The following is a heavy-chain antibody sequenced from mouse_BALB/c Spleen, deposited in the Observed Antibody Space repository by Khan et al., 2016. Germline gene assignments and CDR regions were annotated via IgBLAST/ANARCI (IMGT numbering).Heavy chain of an antibody. CDR1: GYSITSDYA. D-gene: IGHD2-3*01. CDR3: TYERYYAWFPY. CDR2: ISYSGIT. V-gene: IGHV3-2*02. J-gene: IGHJ3*01. Sequence: EVQLVESGPGLVKPSQSLSLTCTVTGYSITSDYAWNWIRQFPGNKLEWMCYISYSGITSYNPSLKSRISITRDTSKNQLFLQLISVTTEDTAIYSCTYERYYAWFPYWGQGTLVTVSA.